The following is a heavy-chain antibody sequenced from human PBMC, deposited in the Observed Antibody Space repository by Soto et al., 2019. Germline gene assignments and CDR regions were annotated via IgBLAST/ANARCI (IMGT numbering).Heavy chain of an antibody. CDR2: ISAYNGNT. CDR3: AGDIGRTLVRESNSAFDI. V-gene: IGHV1-18*01. CDR1: GYTFTSYG. Sequence: QVQLVQSGAEVKKPGASVKVSCKASGYTFTSYGISWVRQAPGQGLEWMGWISAYNGNTNYAQKLQGRVTMTTDTPTSTAYRELRSLRSDDTAVYYCAGDIGRTLVRESNSAFDIWGQGTMVTVS. D-gene: IGHD3-10*01. J-gene: IGHJ3*02.